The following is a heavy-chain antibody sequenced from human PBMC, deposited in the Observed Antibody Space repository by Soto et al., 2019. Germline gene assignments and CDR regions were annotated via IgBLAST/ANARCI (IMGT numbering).Heavy chain of an antibody. CDR3: PSLLLAPGSYYNTHSDYGMDV. CDR1: GYTFTSYA. D-gene: IGHD3-10*01. Sequence: ASVQVSCKASGYTFTSYAMHWVRQAPGQGLEWMGWINAGNGNTKYSQKFQGRGNITSGTSARTAYMELSSLRSEDTAVYYCPSLLLAPGSYYNTHSDYGMDVWGPGPTATVS. CDR2: INAGNGNT. V-gene: IGHV1-3*01. J-gene: IGHJ6*02.